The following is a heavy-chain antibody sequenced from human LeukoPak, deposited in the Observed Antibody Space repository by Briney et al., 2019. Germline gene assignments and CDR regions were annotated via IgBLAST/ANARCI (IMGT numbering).Heavy chain of an antibody. CDR2: IYHSGST. CDR1: GYSISRGNH. CDR3: ARDYQGGYGDKTVDY. J-gene: IGHJ4*02. V-gene: IGHV4-38-2*02. Sequence: SETLSLTCTVSGYSISRGNHWGWIRQPPGKGLEWIGSIYHSGSTYYNPSLNSRVTISVDTSKNQFSLKLSSVTAADTAVYYCARDYQGGYGDKTVDYWGQGTLVTVSS. D-gene: IGHD5-18*01.